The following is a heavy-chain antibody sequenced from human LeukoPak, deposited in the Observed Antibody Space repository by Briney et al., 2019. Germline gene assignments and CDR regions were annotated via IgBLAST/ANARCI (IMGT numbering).Heavy chain of an antibody. CDR1: GGSISSGDYY. Sequence: SETLSLTCTVSGGSISSGDYYWSWIRQPPGKGLEWIGYIYYSGSTYYNPSLKSRVTISVDTSKNQFSLKLSSVTAADTAVYYCARGRQFLEWLGFDYWGQGTLVTVSS. J-gene: IGHJ4*02. V-gene: IGHV4-30-4*08. CDR3: ARGRQFLEWLGFDY. CDR2: IYYSGST. D-gene: IGHD3-3*01.